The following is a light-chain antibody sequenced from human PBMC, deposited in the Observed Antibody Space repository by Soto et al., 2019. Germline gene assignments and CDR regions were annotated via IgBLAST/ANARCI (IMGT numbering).Light chain of an antibody. V-gene: IGKV3-15*01. J-gene: IGKJ1*01. CDR2: GAS. CDR3: QQYNNWPPWT. Sequence: EIVMTQSPATLSVSPGESATLSCRASQTVSSNLAWYQQKPGQAPRLLIYGASTRATGMPARFSGSGSGTEFTLTISSLQSEDFAVYYCQQYNNWPPWTFGQGTKVEVK. CDR1: QTVSSN.